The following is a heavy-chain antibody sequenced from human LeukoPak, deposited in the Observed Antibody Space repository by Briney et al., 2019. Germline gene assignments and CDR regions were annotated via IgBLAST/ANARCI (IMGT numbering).Heavy chain of an antibody. CDR1: RFTFSDYA. V-gene: IGHV3-23*01. CDR3: AKTSRGNSGYDSPFHY. Sequence: PGGSLRLSCEASRFTFSDYAMTWVRQAPGKGLEWVSAVRGSGTDTYYADSVKGRFTISRDNSKNTLYLQMNSLRAEDTAIYYCAKTSRGNSGYDSPFHYWGQGTLVTVSS. CDR2: VRGSGTDT. D-gene: IGHD5-12*01. J-gene: IGHJ4*02.